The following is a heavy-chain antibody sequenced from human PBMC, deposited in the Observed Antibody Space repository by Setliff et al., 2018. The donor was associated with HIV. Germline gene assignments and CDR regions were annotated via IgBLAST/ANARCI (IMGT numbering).Heavy chain of an antibody. Sequence: ASETLSLTCSVSGDSMSSGSYFWGWIRQTPGKGLEWIGNIYYTGFAYYNPSLKSRVTISLDTSKTHFYLNLTSVTDADTAVYFCAREGRGDPAVATTRIDSWGQGKLVTVSS. J-gene: IGHJ4*02. V-gene: IGHV4-39*02. CDR3: AREGRGDPAVATTRIDS. CDR1: GDSMSSGSYF. CDR2: IYYTGFA. D-gene: IGHD1-1*01.